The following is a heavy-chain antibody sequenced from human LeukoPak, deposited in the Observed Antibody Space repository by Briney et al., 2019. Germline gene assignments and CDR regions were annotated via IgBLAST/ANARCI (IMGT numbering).Heavy chain of an antibody. Sequence: ASVKVSFNSSGYTFSGYYIHWVRQAPGQGLEWLGWINPNSGGTKYAQKFQGRVTMTRDTSISTAHMELNRLTSEDTAVYYCARDQVYYGSDWFWLAPWGQGTLVTVSS. V-gene: IGHV1-2*02. D-gene: IGHD2-21*02. J-gene: IGHJ5*02. CDR1: GYTFSGYY. CDR2: INPNSGGT. CDR3: ARDQVYYGSDWFWLAP.